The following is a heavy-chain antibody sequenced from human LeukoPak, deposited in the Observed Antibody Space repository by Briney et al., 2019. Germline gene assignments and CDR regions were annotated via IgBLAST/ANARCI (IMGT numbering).Heavy chain of an antibody. CDR2: IKQDGSEK. D-gene: IGHD1-26*01. CDR3: ARDTPLGELPGVSDY. J-gene: IGHJ4*02. Sequence: GGSLRLSCAASGFTLSSYWMSWVRQAPGKGLEWVANIKQDGSEKYYVDSVKGRFTISRDNAKNSLYLQMNSLRAEDTAVYYCARDTPLGELPGVSDYWGQGTLVTVSS. V-gene: IGHV3-7*01. CDR1: GFTLSSYW.